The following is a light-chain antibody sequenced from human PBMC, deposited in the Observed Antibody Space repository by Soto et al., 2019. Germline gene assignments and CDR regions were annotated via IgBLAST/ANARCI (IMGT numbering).Light chain of an antibody. V-gene: IGLV2-23*01. CDR2: DVS. CDR1: SSDVGSYNL. CDR3: CSYAGRTSVL. J-gene: IGLJ2*01. Sequence: QSALTQPASVSGSPGQAITISCTGTSSDVGSYNLVSWYQQHPGKAPKLMIYDVSKRPSGVSDRFSGSKSGNTASLTISGLQAEDEAAYYCCSYAGRTSVLLGGGTKLTVL.